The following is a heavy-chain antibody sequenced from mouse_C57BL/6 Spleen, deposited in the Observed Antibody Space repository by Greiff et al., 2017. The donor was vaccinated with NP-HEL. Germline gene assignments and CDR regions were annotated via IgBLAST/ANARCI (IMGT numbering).Heavy chain of an antibody. CDR1: GYSITSGYY. Sequence: DVKLQESGPGLVKPSQSLSLTCSVTGYSITSGYYWNWIRQSPGNKLEWMGYISYDGSNNYNPSLKNRISITRDTSKNQFFLKLNSVTTEDTATYYCARDGGYDYDAHAMDYWGQGTSVTVSS. CDR3: ARDGGYDYDAHAMDY. D-gene: IGHD2-4*01. V-gene: IGHV3-6*01. CDR2: ISYDGSN. J-gene: IGHJ4*01.